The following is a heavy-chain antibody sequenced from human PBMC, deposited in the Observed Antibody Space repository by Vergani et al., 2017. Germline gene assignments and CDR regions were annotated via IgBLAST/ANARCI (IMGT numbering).Heavy chain of an antibody. Sequence: QVQLVQSGAEVTKPGSSVKVSCKASGGTFSRYAISWVRQAPGQGLEWMGRIIPIFGTANYAQKFQGIVTITADESTSTAYMELSSLRSEDTAVYYCARDRGYYYDSSGYGTDYWGQGTLVTVSS. CDR3: ARDRGYYYDSSGYGTDY. D-gene: IGHD3-22*01. J-gene: IGHJ4*02. CDR2: IIPIFGTA. V-gene: IGHV1-69*13. CDR1: GGTFSRYA.